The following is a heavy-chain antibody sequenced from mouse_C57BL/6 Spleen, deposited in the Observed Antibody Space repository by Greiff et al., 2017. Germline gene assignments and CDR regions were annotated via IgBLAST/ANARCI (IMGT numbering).Heavy chain of an antibody. J-gene: IGHJ2*01. CDR1: GYTFTSYW. CDR3: ARRLSLGGSPNFDY. CDR2: IHPNSGST. V-gene: IGHV1-64*01. D-gene: IGHD1-1*01. Sequence: QVQLQQPGAELVKPGASVKLSCKASGYTFTSYWMHWVKQRPGQGLEWIGMIHPNSGSTNYNEKFKSKATLTVDKSSSTAYMQLSSLTSEDSAVYYCARRLSLGGSPNFDYWGQGTTLTVSS.